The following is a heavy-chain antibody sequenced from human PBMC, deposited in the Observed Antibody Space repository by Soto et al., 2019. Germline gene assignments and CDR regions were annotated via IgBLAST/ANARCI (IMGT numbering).Heavy chain of an antibody. D-gene: IGHD6-13*01. CDR2: MNPNSGNT. Sequence: ASVKVSCKASGYTFTSYDINWVRQATGQGLEWMGWMNPNSGNTGYAQKFQGRVTMTRNTSISTAYMELSSLRSEDTAVYYCARVKDSSSWRDYYYGMDVWGQGTTVTVSS. CDR3: ARVKDSSSWRDYYYGMDV. J-gene: IGHJ6*02. V-gene: IGHV1-8*01. CDR1: GYTFTSYD.